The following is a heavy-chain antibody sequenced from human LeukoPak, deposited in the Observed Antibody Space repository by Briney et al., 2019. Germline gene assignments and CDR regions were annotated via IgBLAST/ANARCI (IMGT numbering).Heavy chain of an antibody. CDR1: GFTFSSYG. J-gene: IGHJ3*02. CDR2: IPSSSSNI. CDR3: ARDHAWAFDI. Sequence: GRSLRLSCAASGFTFSSYGMHWVRQAPGKGLEWVSYIPSSSSNILYADSVKGRFTISRDNAKNAIYLQIHSLRDEDTAVYYCARDHAWAFDIWGQGTMVTVSS. V-gene: IGHV3-48*02.